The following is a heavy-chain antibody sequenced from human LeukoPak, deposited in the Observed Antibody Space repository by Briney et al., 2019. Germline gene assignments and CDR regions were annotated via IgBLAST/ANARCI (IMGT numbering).Heavy chain of an antibody. CDR3: ARGFRDGYSFGHYFDY. V-gene: IGHV3-23*03. CDR1: GFTFSSYA. CDR2: IYSGGST. Sequence: GGSLRLSCAASGFTFSSYAMSWVRQAPGKGLEWVSVIYSGGSTYYADSVKGRFTISRDNSKNTLYLQMNSLTDEDTAVYYCARGFRDGYSFGHYFDYWGQGTLVTVSS. J-gene: IGHJ4*02. D-gene: IGHD5-18*01.